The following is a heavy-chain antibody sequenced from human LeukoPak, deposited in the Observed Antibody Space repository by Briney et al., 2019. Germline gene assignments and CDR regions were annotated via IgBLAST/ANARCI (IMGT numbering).Heavy chain of an antibody. J-gene: IGHJ3*02. V-gene: IGHV3-48*04. CDR2: ISSSSSTI. D-gene: IGHD6-13*01. CDR1: GFTFSGYS. Sequence: GGSLRLSCAASGFTFSGYSMNWVRQAPGKGLEWVSYISSSSSTIYYADSVKGRFTISRDNAKNSLYLQMNSLRAEDTAVYYCARDPTPGSSQGLAFDIWGQGTMVTVSS. CDR3: ARDPTPGSSQGLAFDI.